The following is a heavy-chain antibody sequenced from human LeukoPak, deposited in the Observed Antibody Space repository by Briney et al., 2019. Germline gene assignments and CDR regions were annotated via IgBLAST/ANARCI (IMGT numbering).Heavy chain of an antibody. CDR3: AREDGSGSYPDAFDI. CDR2: ISSSSSTI. J-gene: IGHJ3*02. Sequence: GRSLRLSCAASGFTFSSYSMNWVRQAPGKGLEWVSYISSSSSTIYYADSVKGRFTISRDNAKNSLYLQMNSLRAEDTAVYYCAREDGSGSYPDAFDIWGQGTMVTVSS. CDR1: GFTFSSYS. D-gene: IGHD3-10*01. V-gene: IGHV3-48*04.